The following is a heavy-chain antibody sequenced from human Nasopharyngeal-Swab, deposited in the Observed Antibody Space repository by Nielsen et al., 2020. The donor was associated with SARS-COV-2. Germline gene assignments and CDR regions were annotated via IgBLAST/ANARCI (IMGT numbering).Heavy chain of an antibody. J-gene: IGHJ4*02. CDR2: IKPDGSEK. CDR3: TRDLDY. D-gene: IGHD1-1*01. V-gene: IGHV3-7*01. Sequence: VRQAPGKGLEWVAHIKPDGSEKYYADSVKGRFTISRDNGKNVLYLQMDKLRTEDTAVYYCTRDLDYWSRGTLVTVSS.